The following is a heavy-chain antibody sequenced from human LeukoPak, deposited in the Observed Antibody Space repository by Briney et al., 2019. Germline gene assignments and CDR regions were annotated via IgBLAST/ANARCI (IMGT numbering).Heavy chain of an antibody. J-gene: IGHJ3*02. CDR1: GYIFTSYW. CDR3: ASNIADSGAFDI. CDR2: IYPGDSDT. V-gene: IGHV5-51*01. Sequence: GESLKISCKGSGYIFTSYWIAWVRQLPGKGLEWMGIIYPGDSDTRYSPSFQGQVTISADKSISTAYLQWSSLKASDTAMYYCASNIADSGAFDIWGQGTMVTVSS. D-gene: IGHD5-12*01.